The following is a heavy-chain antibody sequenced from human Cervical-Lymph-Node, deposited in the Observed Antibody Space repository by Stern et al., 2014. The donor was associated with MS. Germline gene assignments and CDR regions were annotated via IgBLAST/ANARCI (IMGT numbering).Heavy chain of an antibody. CDR1: GYTFNRYA. CDR3: ARPITGADHAFDA. CDR2: INTNTGDP. Sequence: HVQLVESGSEMKKPGASVKVSCKASGYTFNRYAMNWVRQAPGQGLEWMGWINTNTGDPTYAQGLKGRFVFSLDTSVSTAYLQISSLKVEDTAVYYCARPITGADHAFDAWGQGTLVTVSS. D-gene: IGHD6-13*01. V-gene: IGHV7-4-1*02. J-gene: IGHJ4*02.